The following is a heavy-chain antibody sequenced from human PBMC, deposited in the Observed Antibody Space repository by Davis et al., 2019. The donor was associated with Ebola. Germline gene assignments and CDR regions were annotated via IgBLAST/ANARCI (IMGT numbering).Heavy chain of an antibody. J-gene: IGHJ4*02. CDR3: ARGHPVEMATITAPYFDY. Sequence: PGGSLRLSCAVYGGSFSGYYWSWIRQPPGKGLEWIGEINHSGSTNYNPSLKSRVTISVDTSKNQFSLKLSSVTAADTAVYYCARGHPVEMATITAPYFDYWGQGTLVTVSS. CDR1: GGSFSGYY. CDR2: INHSGST. V-gene: IGHV4-34*01. D-gene: IGHD5-24*01.